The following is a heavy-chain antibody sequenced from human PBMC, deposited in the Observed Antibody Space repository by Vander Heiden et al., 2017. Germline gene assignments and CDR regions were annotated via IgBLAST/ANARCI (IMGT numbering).Heavy chain of an antibody. CDR1: GDSVSSNTVA. Sequence: QVQLQQSGPGLVKPSQTLSLTCAISGDSVSSNTVAWNWIRQSPSRGLEWLGRTYYGSKWYNDYAVSVKSRITINPDTSKNQFSLQLKSVTPEDTAVYYCAREGHRYSAYGLDYWDQGTLVTVSS. CDR3: AREGHRYSAYGLDY. J-gene: IGHJ4*02. V-gene: IGHV6-1*01. CDR2: TYYGSKWYN. D-gene: IGHD5-12*01.